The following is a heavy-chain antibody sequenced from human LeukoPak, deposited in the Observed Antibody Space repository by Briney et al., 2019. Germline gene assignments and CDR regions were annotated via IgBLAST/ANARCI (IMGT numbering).Heavy chain of an antibody. V-gene: IGHV1-24*01. CDR3: AMVLLWRGGFDY. CDR2: FDPEDGET. Sequence: ASVKVSCKVSGYTLTELSMHWVRQAPGKGLEWMGGFDPEDGETIYAQKFQGRVTMTEDTSTDTAYVELSSLRSEDTAVYYCAMVLLWRGGFDYWGQGTLVTVSS. D-gene: IGHD3-10*01. J-gene: IGHJ4*02. CDR1: GYTLTELS.